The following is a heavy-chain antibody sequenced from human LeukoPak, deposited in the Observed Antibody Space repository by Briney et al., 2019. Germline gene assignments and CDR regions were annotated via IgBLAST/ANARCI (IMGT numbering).Heavy chain of an antibody. D-gene: IGHD3-10*01. Sequence: PGGSLRLSCAASGFTFSTYGMQWVGQAPGKGLEWVSTITGSGDSTYYADSVKGRFAISRDNSKNTLYLQMNSLRAEDTAVHYCARAYSMVRGASDYWGQGTLVTVSS. CDR1: GFTFSTYG. CDR2: ITGSGDST. V-gene: IGHV3-23*01. CDR3: ARAYSMVRGASDY. J-gene: IGHJ4*02.